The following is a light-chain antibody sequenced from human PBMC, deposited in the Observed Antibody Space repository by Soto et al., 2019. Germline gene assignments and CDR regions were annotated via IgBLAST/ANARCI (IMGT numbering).Light chain of an antibody. CDR2: LGD. V-gene: IGLV1-47*02. J-gene: IGLJ3*02. CDR1: TSNIGTFY. CDR3: GTWDSSLSAWV. Sequence: QPVLTQPPSASSTPGQTVTISCSGSTSNIGTFYVYWYQHLPGTAPKLLIYLGDQRASGVSDRFSGSKSGTSASLAINGLRSDDEADYYCGTWDSSLSAWVFGGGTKLTVL.